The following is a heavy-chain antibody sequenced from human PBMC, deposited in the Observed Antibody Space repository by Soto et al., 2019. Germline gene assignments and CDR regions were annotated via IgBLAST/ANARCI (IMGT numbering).Heavy chain of an antibody. Sequence: GGSLRLSCVASGFAFSSYWMHWVCQAPGKGLVWVSRINSDGSTTGYADSVKGRFTISRDNAKNTLYLQMNSLTAEDTAVYYCARDPLAADAYWGQGTLVTVSS. CDR3: ARDPLAADAY. J-gene: IGHJ4*02. D-gene: IGHD6-13*01. V-gene: IGHV3-74*01. CDR1: GFAFSSYW. CDR2: INSDGSTT.